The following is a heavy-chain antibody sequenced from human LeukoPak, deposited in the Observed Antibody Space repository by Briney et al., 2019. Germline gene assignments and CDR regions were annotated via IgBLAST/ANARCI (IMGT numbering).Heavy chain of an antibody. CDR1: GGSISSYY. CDR3: ARCPSTMVRGVIRWFDP. V-gene: IGHV4-59*01. Sequence: PSETLSLTCTVSGGSISSYYWSWIRQPPGKGLESIGYIYYSGSTNYNPSLKSRVTISVDTSKNQFSLKLSSVTAADTAVYYCARCPSTMVRGVIRWFDPWGQGTLVTVSS. CDR2: IYYSGST. D-gene: IGHD3-10*01. J-gene: IGHJ5*02.